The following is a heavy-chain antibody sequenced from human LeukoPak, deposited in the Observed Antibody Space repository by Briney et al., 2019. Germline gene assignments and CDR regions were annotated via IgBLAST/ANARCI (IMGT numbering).Heavy chain of an antibody. J-gene: IGHJ6*02. CDR3: ARQTAQEVIPEATGYYGMDV. D-gene: IGHD1-26*01. Sequence: ASETLSLTCTVSGGSISSSSYYWGWIRQPPGKGLEWIGSIYYSGSTYYNPSLKSRVTISVDTSKNQFSLKLSSVTAADTAVYYCARQTAQEVIPEATGYYGMDVWGQGTTVTVSS. V-gene: IGHV4-39*01. CDR2: IYYSGST. CDR1: GGSISSSSYY.